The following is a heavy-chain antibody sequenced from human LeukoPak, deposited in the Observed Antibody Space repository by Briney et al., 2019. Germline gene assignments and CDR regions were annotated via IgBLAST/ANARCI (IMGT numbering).Heavy chain of an antibody. Sequence: GGSLRLSCAASGFTFSSYGMHWVRQAPGKGLEWVAVIWYDGSNKYYADSVKGRFTISRDNSKNTLYLQMNSLRAEDTAVYYCAKAESGNYYYYMDVWGKGTTVTVSS. V-gene: IGHV3-33*06. CDR3: AKAESGNYYYYMDV. CDR2: IWYDGSNK. D-gene: IGHD1-26*01. CDR1: GFTFSSYG. J-gene: IGHJ6*03.